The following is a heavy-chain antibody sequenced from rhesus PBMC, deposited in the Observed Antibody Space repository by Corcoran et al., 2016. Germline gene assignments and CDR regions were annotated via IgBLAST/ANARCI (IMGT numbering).Heavy chain of an antibody. D-gene: IGHD2-39*02. CDR2: IYSSSGNT. CDR1: GGSISGGYG. Sequence: QVQLQESGPGLLKPSETLSLTCAVSGGSISGGYGWGWIRQPPGKGLEWIGSIYSSSGNTYYNPSLKSRATISTDTSKNQFSLKLSSVTAADTAVYYCARGPCSGGVCLYYGLDSWGQGVVVTVSS. J-gene: IGHJ6*01. V-gene: IGHV4S7*01. CDR3: ARGPCSGGVCLYYGLDS.